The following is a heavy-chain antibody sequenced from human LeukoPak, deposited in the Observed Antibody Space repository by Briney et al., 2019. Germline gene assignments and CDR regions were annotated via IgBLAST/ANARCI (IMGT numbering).Heavy chain of an antibody. Sequence: ASVKVSCKASGYTFTGYYIHCVRQAPGQGLEWMGIINPSGGSTSYAQKFQGRVTMTRDTSTSTVYMELSSLRSEDTAVYYCARRAIRRWWFDPWGQGTLVTVSS. J-gene: IGHJ5*02. CDR2: INPSGGST. V-gene: IGHV1-46*01. CDR3: ARRAIRRWWFDP. D-gene: IGHD4-23*01. CDR1: GYTFTGYY.